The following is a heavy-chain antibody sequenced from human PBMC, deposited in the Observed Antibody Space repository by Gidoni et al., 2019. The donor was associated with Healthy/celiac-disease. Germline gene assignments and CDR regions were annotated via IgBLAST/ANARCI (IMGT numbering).Heavy chain of an antibody. CDR1: GYTFTSYG. CDR2: ISAYNGNT. V-gene: IGHV1-18*04. D-gene: IGHD3-9*01. J-gene: IGHJ4*02. Sequence: QVQLVQSGAEVKKPGASVKVSCKAAGYTFTSYGISWVRQAPGQGLEWMGWISAYNGNTNDAQKLQGRVTMTTDTSTSTAYMELRSLRSDDTAVYYCARFRNYDILTGYSPPDYWGQGTLVTVSS. CDR3: ARFRNYDILTGYSPPDY.